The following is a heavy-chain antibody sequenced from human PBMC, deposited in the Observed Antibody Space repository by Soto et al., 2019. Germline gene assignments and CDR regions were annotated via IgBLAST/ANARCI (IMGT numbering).Heavy chain of an antibody. V-gene: IGHV1-69*02. CDR2: IIPILGIA. CDR1: GGTFSSYT. J-gene: IGHJ4*02. CDR3: ALTVTTFAGDY. D-gene: IGHD4-17*01. Sequence: QVQLVQSGAEVKKPGSSVKVSCKASGGTFSSYTISWVRQAPGQGLEWMGRIIPILGIANYEQKFQGRVTITADKSTSTAYMELSSLRSEDTAVYYCALTVTTFAGDYWGQGTLVTVSS.